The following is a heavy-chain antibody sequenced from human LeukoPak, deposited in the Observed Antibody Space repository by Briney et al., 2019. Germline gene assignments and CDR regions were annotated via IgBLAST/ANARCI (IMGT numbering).Heavy chain of an antibody. CDR3: ARELWFANAPGSWLDP. CDR2: IFHTGST. D-gene: IGHD2-21*01. V-gene: IGHV4-30-2*01. CDR1: GDSISSGAYS. Sequence: SQTLSLTCVVSGDSISSGAYSWSWIRQPPGKGLEWIGYIFHTGSTFYNPSLKSRVTISVDNSKNQFSLRLSSVTAADTAVYYCARELWFANAPGSWLDPWGQGALVTVSS. J-gene: IGHJ5*02.